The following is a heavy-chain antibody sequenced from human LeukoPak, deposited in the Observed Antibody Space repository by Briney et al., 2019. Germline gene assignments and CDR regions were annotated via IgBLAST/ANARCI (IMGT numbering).Heavy chain of an antibody. V-gene: IGHV3-21*01. D-gene: IGHD7-27*01. CDR2: ISSSGGYR. J-gene: IGHJ3*02. CDR3: ARDGDYAFDI. CDR1: EFTFSTYS. Sequence: GGSLRLSCAASEFTFSTYSMNWVRQAPGKGLEWVSSISSSGGYRYYADSVKGRFTISRDNAKNSLFLQMNSQRAEDTAVYYCARDGDYAFDIWGQGTMVTVSS.